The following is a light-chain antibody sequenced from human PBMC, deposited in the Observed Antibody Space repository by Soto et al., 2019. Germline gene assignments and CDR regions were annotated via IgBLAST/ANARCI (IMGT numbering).Light chain of an antibody. Sequence: EIVLTQSPATLSLSPGERATLSCRASQSVSSYLAWLQQKPGQAPRLLIYDASNRATGIPARFSGSGSGTDFTLTISSLEPEDFAVYSCQQRSKWPLTFGGGTKVEIK. CDR2: DAS. J-gene: IGKJ4*01. CDR1: QSVSSY. CDR3: QQRSKWPLT. V-gene: IGKV3-11*01.